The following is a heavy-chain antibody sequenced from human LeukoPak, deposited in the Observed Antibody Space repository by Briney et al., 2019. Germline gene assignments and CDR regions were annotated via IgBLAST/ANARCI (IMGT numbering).Heavy chain of an antibody. D-gene: IGHD3-22*01. V-gene: IGHV1-46*01. CDR1: GYTFTSYY. J-gene: IGHJ4*02. Sequence: ASXKVSCKASGYTFTSYYMHWVRQAPGQGLEWMGIINPSGGSTSYAQKFQGRVTMTRDTSTITVYMELSSLRSEDTAVYYCARAPHDSSGYYYVSFDYWGQGTLVTVSS. CDR3: ARAPHDSSGYYYVSFDY. CDR2: INPSGGST.